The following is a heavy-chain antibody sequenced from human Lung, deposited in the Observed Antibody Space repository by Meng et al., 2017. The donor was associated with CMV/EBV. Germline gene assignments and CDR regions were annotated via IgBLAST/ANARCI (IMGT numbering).Heavy chain of an antibody. CDR2: INPTGGSS. Sequence: ASXXVFXKTSGYTFSNFYIQWVRQAPGQGLEWMGIINPTGGSSNYPQKFQGRVTMTSDTSKSTVYMELNSLKAEDTAVYYCARGGVAVRHSWSDPWGQGALVTVSS. D-gene: IGHD6-6*01. J-gene: IGHJ5*02. CDR3: ARGGVAVRHSWSDP. CDR1: GYTFSNFY. V-gene: IGHV1-46*01.